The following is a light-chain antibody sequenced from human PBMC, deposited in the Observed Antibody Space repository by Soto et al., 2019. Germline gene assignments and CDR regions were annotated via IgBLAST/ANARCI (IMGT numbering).Light chain of an antibody. CDR1: NIGSDT. CDR2: DDS. CDR3: LVWDSIGDNYV. J-gene: IGLJ1*01. V-gene: IGLV3-21*02. Sequence: SYDPTQPPSVSVAPGETARITSGRNNIGSDTVHWYQQKPGQAPVVVVYDDSERPSGTPERISGSNSGDTATLTIRRVEAGDEADYYCLVWDSIGDNYVFGSGTKGTVL.